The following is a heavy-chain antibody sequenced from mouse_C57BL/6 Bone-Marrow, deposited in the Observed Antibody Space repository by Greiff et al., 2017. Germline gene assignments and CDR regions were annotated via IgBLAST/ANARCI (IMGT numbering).Heavy chain of an antibody. D-gene: IGHD1-1*01. CDR3: ARKVYYYGSSYHYFDY. CDR2: IYPRSGNT. Sequence: QVHVKQSGAELARPGASVKLSCKASGYTFPSYGISWVKQRTGQGLEWIGEIYPRSGNTYYNEKFKGKATLTADKSSSTAYMELRSLTSEDSAVYFCARKVYYYGSSYHYFDYWGQGTTLTVSS. V-gene: IGHV1-81*01. J-gene: IGHJ2*01. CDR1: GYTFPSYG.